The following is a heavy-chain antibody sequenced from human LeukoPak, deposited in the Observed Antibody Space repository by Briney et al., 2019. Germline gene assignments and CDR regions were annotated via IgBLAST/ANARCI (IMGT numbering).Heavy chain of an antibody. CDR3: ARDGPMVRGAEGMDV. D-gene: IGHD3-10*01. V-gene: IGHV3-66*01. CDR2: IYSGGST. Sequence: GGSLRLSCAASGFTVSSNYMSWVRQAPGKGLEWVSVIYSGGSTYYADSVKGRLTISRDNSKNTLYLQMNSLRAEDTAVYYCARDGPMVRGAEGMDVWGQGTTVTVSS. CDR1: GFTVSSNY. J-gene: IGHJ6*02.